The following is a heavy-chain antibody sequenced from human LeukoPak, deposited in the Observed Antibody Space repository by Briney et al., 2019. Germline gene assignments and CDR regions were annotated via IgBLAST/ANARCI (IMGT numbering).Heavy chain of an antibody. J-gene: IGHJ4*02. Sequence: PSQTLSLTCTVSGGSISSGDYYWSWLRQPPGKGLEWIGYIYYSGSTYYNPSLKSRVTISVDTSKNQFSLKLSSVTAADTAVYYCARAPLLDDILPGYYLDYWGQGTLVTVSS. V-gene: IGHV4-30-4*01. D-gene: IGHD3-9*01. CDR2: IYYSGST. CDR1: GGSISSGDYY. CDR3: ARAPLLDDILPGYYLDY.